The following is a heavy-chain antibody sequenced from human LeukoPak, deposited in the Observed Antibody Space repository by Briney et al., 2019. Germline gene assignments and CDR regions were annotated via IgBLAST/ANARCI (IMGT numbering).Heavy chain of an antibody. D-gene: IGHD3-10*01. Sequence: PGGSLRLSCAASGFTFSSHGMHWVRQAPGKGLEWVAFIRFDGTNEYYADSVKGRFTISRDNSQNTLYLQMNSLRVEDTAVFYCAKDGRFGGYYYYYMDVWGKGTTVTISS. CDR1: GFTFSSHG. J-gene: IGHJ6*03. CDR3: AKDGRFGGYYYYYMDV. V-gene: IGHV3-30*02. CDR2: IRFDGTNE.